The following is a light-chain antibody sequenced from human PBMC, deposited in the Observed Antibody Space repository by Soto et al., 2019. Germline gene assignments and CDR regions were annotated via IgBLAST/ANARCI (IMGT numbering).Light chain of an antibody. Sequence: QSALTQPASVSGSPGQSITISCTGKSSDVGVFNYVSWYQYHPGKAPKLMVFEVSNRPSGVSHRFSGSKSGNTASLTISGLQTEDEADYYCSSNTINSTLVLGTGTKVTVL. CDR2: EVS. CDR1: SSDVGVFNY. V-gene: IGLV2-14*01. CDR3: SSNTINSTLV. J-gene: IGLJ1*01.